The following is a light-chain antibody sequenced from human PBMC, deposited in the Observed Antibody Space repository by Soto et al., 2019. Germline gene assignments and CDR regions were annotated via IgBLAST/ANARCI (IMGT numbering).Light chain of an antibody. CDR2: DVS. V-gene: IGLV2-14*01. CDR1: SXXXCGYIY. Sequence: QSAXTQPASVSGXXXXSXXXXXXGTSXXXCGYIYVSWYQQHPDKAPKLMIYDVSNRPSGVSNRFSGSKSGNTASLTISGLQAEDESEYYCSSYTISSTLGVFGGGTKLTVL. CDR3: SSYTISSTLGV. J-gene: IGLJ3*02.